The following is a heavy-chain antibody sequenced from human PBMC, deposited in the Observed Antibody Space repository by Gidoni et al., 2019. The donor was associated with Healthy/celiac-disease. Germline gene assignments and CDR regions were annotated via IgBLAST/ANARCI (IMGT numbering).Heavy chain of an antibody. CDR3: ARGGLARDYYGMDV. CDR1: GGTFRSYA. D-gene: IGHD3-16*01. V-gene: IGHV1-69*01. CDR2: IIPIFGTA. Sequence: QVQLVQSGAEVKKPGSSVKVSCKASGGTFRSYAISWVRQAPGPGLEWMGGIIPIFGTANYAQKFQGRVTITADESTSTAYMELSSLRSEDTAVYYCARGGLARDYYGMDVWGQGTTVTVSS. J-gene: IGHJ6*02.